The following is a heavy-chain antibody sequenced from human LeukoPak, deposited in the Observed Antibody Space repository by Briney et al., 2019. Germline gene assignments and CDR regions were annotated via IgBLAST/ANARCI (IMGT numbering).Heavy chain of an antibody. V-gene: IGHV3-21*01. J-gene: IGHJ4*02. CDR3: ARVPVVAATSDLYYFDY. D-gene: IGHD2-15*01. CDR1: GFTFSSYG. CDR2: ISSSSSYI. Sequence: GGSLRLSCAASGFTFSSYGMNWVRQAPGKGLEWVSSISSSSSYIYYADSVKGRFTISRDNAKNSLYLQMNSLRAEDTAVYYCARVPVVAATSDLYYFDYWGQGTLVTVSS.